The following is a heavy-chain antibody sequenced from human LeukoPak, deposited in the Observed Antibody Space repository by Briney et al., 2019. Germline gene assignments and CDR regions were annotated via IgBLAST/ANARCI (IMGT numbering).Heavy chain of an antibody. J-gene: IGHJ4*02. V-gene: IGHV1-2*04. D-gene: IGHD2-21*02. Sequence: VSVKVSCKASGYTFINYGISWVRQAPGQGLEWMGWINPNSGDTNCAQKFQGWVTMTSNTSISTASMELSRLRSDDTAVYYCARDRGGTAKDYWGQGTLVTVSS. CDR1: GYTFINYG. CDR3: ARDRGGTAKDY. CDR2: INPNSGDT.